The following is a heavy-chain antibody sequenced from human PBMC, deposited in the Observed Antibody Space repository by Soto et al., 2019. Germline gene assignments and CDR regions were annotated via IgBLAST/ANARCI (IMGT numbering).Heavy chain of an antibody. CDR3: ARSYSSTLENWFDP. CDR1: GGSISSYY. D-gene: IGHD6-13*01. CDR2: IYCSGST. Sequence: KTSETLSLTCTVSGGSISSYYWSWIRQPPVKGLEWIGYIYCSGSTNYNPSLKSRVTISVDTSKNQFSLKLSSVTAADTAVYYCARSYSSTLENWFDPWGQGTLVTVSS. V-gene: IGHV4-59*01. J-gene: IGHJ5*02.